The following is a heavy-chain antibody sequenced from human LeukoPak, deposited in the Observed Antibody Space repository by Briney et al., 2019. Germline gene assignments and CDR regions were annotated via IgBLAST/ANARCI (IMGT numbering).Heavy chain of an antibody. Sequence: GGSLRLSCAGSGFTLSSYAMTWVRQAPGKGLEWVSSISGSGSSIYYADSVKGRFTISRDNSKNTLYLQMNTLRAEDTAKYYCAKEVNFILDYWGQGTLVTVSS. CDR2: ISGSGSSI. CDR1: GFTLSSYA. J-gene: IGHJ4*02. D-gene: IGHD3-16*01. V-gene: IGHV3-23*01. CDR3: AKEVNFILDY.